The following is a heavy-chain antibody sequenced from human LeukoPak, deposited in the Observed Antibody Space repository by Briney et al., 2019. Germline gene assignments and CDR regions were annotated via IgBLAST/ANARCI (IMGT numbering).Heavy chain of an antibody. CDR3: ARDRTYYYDSSGYYHVDY. CDR2: ISAYNGNT. J-gene: IGHJ4*02. V-gene: IGHV1-18*01. D-gene: IGHD3-22*01. Sequence: GASVKVSCKASGYTFTSYGISWVRQAPGQGLEWMGWISAYNGNTNYAQKLQGRVTMTTDTSTSTAYMELRSLRSDDTAVYYCARDRTYYYDSSGYYHVDYWGQGTLVTVSS. CDR1: GYTFTSYG.